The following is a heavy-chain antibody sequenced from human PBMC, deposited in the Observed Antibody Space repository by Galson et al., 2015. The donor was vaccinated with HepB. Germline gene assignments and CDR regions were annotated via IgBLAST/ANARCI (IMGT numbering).Heavy chain of an antibody. J-gene: IGHJ4*02. CDR3: AREGYGSGNYTHYFDY. CDR2: ISSSTYI. Sequence: SLRLSCAASGFTFSSYSMNWVRQAPGKGLEWVSSISSSTYIYYADSMKGRFTISRDNAKKSLYLQVNSLRAEDTAVYYCAREGYGSGNYTHYFDYWGQGTLVTVSS. V-gene: IGHV3-21*01. CDR1: GFTFSSYS. D-gene: IGHD3-10*01.